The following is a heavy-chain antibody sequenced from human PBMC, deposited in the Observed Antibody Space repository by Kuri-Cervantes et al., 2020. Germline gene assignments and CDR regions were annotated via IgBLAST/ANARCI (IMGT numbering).Heavy chain of an antibody. Sequence: SETLSLTCTVSGYSISSGFYWGWIRQPPGKGLEWIGSIYRSGSPSYNPSLKSRVTISVDTSKNESSLKLSSVTAADTAVYYCAAIAAAGIYYYYYYMDVWGKGTTVTVSS. CDR2: IYRSGSP. V-gene: IGHV4-38-2*02. CDR1: GYSISSGFY. D-gene: IGHD6-13*01. CDR3: AAIAAAGIYYYYYYMDV. J-gene: IGHJ6*03.